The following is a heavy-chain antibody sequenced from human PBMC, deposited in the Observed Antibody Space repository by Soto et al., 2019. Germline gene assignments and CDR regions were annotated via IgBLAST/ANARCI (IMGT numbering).Heavy chain of an antibody. CDR3: ARVGRADRAYGMDV. V-gene: IGHV4-59*01. D-gene: IGHD1-26*01. CDR2: ICYSGTT. Sequence: ASETLSLTCTVSGGSISSCYWTWIRQPPGRGLEWIGYICYSGTTHYNPSLKSRVTISVDTSKNQFSLKLSSVTAADTAVYYCARVGRADRAYGMDVWGQGTTVTASS. CDR1: GGSISSCY. J-gene: IGHJ6*02.